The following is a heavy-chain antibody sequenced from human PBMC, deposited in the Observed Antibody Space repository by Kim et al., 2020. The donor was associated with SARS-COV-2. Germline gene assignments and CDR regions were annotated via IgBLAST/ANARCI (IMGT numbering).Heavy chain of an antibody. CDR2: ISSSSSYT. D-gene: IGHD3-10*01. V-gene: IGHV3-11*06. CDR1: GFTFSDYY. CDR3: ARDKDYGSGSYYNGDGY. Sequence: GGSLRLSCAASGFTFSDYYMSWIRQAPGKGLEWVSYISSSSSYTNYADSVKGRFTISRDNAKNSLYLQMNSLRAEDTAVYYCARDKDYGSGSYYNGDGYWGQGTLVTVSS. J-gene: IGHJ4*02.